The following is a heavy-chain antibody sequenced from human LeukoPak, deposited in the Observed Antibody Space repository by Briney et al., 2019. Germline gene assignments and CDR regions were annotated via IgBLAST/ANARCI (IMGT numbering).Heavy chain of an antibody. Sequence: EASVKVSCKASGYTFTSYDINWVRQATGQGLEWMGWMNPNSGNTGYAQKFQGRVTITRNTSISTAYMELSSLRSEDTAVYYCARGFVDDFWSGGPTDFDYWGQGTLVTVSS. CDR3: ARGFVDDFWSGGPTDFDY. J-gene: IGHJ4*02. V-gene: IGHV1-8*03. D-gene: IGHD3-3*01. CDR1: GYTFTSYD. CDR2: MNPNSGNT.